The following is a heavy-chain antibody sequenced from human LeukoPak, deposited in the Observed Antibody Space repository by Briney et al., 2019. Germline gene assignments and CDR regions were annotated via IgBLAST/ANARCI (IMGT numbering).Heavy chain of an antibody. D-gene: IGHD3-3*01. CDR1: GYTFTSYD. J-gene: IGHJ6*02. Sequence: ASVKLSCTASGYTFTSYDINWGRQATGQGLEWMGWMNLNRGSTGYAQKFQSRVPMTRDTSISTAYMELSSLRSEYAAVYHCARADVLGFLEWLSMVVWGQGTTVTVSS. V-gene: IGHV1-8*01. CDR2: MNLNRGST. CDR3: ARADVLGFLEWLSMVV.